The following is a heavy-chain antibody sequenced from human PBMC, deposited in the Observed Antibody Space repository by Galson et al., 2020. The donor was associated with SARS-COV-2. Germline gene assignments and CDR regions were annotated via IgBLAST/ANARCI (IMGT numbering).Heavy chain of an antibody. CDR2: VYPSGTT. J-gene: IGHJ2*01. CDR1: GYSVSTTNY. D-gene: IGHD3-22*01. Sequence: SETLSLTCTVSGYSVSTTNYWGWVRQPPGRGLAWPGSVYPSGTTYYNPSLKSRVTISVDTSKNQFSLRLDSVTAADTALYYCARQGVNMIVLVTVPGWYFDLWGRGTLVTVSS. CDR3: ARQGVNMIVLVTVPGWYFDL. V-gene: IGHV4-38-2*02.